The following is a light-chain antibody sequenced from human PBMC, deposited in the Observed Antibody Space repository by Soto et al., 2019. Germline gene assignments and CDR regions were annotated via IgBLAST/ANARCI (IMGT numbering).Light chain of an antibody. CDR1: RDGCSD. V-gene: IGKV1-6*01. CDR3: LQDYGASWT. Sequence: HMTQSPSSLSASVGETIIIICRASRDGCSDVSWYQQKPGQAPKLLIYAASNLYTGVPSRFSGSRSGTEFTLTISSLQPEDFASYYCLQDYGASWTFGQGTKVDIK. CDR2: AAS. J-gene: IGKJ1*01.